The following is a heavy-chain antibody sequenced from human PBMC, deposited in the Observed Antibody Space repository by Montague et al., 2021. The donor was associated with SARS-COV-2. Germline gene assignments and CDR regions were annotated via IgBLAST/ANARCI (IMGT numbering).Heavy chain of an antibody. CDR1: GGSISSSSNY. V-gene: IGHV4-39*01. CDR3: ARLNFHITIFGVVSSRVFDY. CDR2: IYYSGST. J-gene: IGHJ4*02. Sequence: SKTLSLTCTVSGGSISSSSNYWGWIRQPPGKGLEWIGNIYYSGSTYYNPSLKSRVTISVDTSKNQFSLKLSSVTAADTAVYYCARLNFHITIFGVVSSRVFDYWGQGTLVTVSS. D-gene: IGHD3-3*01.